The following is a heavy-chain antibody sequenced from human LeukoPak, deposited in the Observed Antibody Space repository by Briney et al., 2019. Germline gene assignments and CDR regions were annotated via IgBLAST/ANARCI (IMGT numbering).Heavy chain of an antibody. V-gene: IGHV4-4*07. CDR1: GGSISSYY. J-gene: IGHJ5*02. D-gene: IGHD2-8*01. Sequence: SETLSLTCTVSGGSISSYYWSWIRQPAGKGLEWIGRIYTSGSTNYNPSLKSRVTMSVDTSKNQFSLKLSSVTAADTAVYYCARELTDIVLMVYSNWIDPWGQGTLVTVSS. CDR2: IYTSGST. CDR3: ARELTDIVLMVYSNWIDP.